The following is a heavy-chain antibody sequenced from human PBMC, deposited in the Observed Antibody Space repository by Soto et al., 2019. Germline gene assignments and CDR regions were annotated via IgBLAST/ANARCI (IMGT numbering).Heavy chain of an antibody. V-gene: IGHV5-10-1*01. J-gene: IGHJ4*02. Sequence: GESLKISCKGSGYSFTSYWISCVRQMPGKGLEWMGRIDPSDSYTNYSPSFQGHVTISADKSISTAYLQWSSLKASDTAMYYCARSNFAYNILNGYYEYWGQGTLVTVSS. CDR3: ARSNFAYNILNGYYEY. CDR1: GYSFTSYW. CDR2: IDPSDSYT. D-gene: IGHD3-9*01.